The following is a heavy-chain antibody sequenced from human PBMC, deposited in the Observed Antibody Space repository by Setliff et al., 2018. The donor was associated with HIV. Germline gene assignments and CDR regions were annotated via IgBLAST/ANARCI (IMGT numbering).Heavy chain of an antibody. D-gene: IGHD2-15*01. J-gene: IGHJ4*02. V-gene: IGHV4-39*01. Sequence: PSETLSLTCTVSGGSFSSGNYYWAWIRQPPGEGLEWIGGMSYSGTTYYNPSLKSRVTMSVDTSKNQFSLNLIFVTAADTAVYYCARHPPYCSGGSCYRGRGYYFDYWGQGTLVTVSS. CDR3: ARHPPYCSGGSCYRGRGYYFDY. CDR2: MSYSGTT. CDR1: GGSFSSGNYY.